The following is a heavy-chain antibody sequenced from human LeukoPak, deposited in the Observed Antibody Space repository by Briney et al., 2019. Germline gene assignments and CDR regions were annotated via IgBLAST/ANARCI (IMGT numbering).Heavy chain of an antibody. CDR3: AREPLGGATLAFDI. Sequence: GGSLRLSCAASGFTFSNYWMNWVRQVPGKGLMWVSRMSSDGSSTNYADSVKGRFTISRDNAKNSLYLQMNSLRAEDTALYYCAREPLGGATLAFDIWGQGTMVTVSS. CDR1: GFTFSNYW. D-gene: IGHD1-26*01. CDR2: MSSDGSST. V-gene: IGHV3-74*01. J-gene: IGHJ3*02.